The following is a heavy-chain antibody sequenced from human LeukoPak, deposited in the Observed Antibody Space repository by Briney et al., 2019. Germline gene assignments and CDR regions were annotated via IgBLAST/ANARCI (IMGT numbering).Heavy chain of an antibody. CDR1: GDSVTSNSAA. D-gene: IGHD3-10*01. V-gene: IGHV6-1*01. CDR2: TYNRSKRYN. CDR3: ARDPGGAGFPGRDNYYYMDV. J-gene: IGHJ6*03. Sequence: SPTLSLTFAISGDSVTSNSAAWNWLSQAPSRGLEWLGSTYNRSKRYNDYAVSVKSRITITADTAKNQYSLQLDSVTPEDTAVYYCARDPGGAGFPGRDNYYYMDVWGKETAVSVSS.